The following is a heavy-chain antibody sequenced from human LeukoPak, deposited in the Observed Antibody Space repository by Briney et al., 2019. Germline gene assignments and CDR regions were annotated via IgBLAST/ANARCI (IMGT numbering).Heavy chain of an antibody. V-gene: IGHV3-30-3*01. CDR3: ARDKDCSSTSCYNAFDI. CDR2: ISYDGSNK. J-gene: IGHJ3*02. D-gene: IGHD2-2*01. Sequence: GGSLRLSCAASGFTFSNYAMHWVRQAPGKGLEWVAVISYDGSNKYYADSVKGRFTISRDNSKNTLYLQMNSLRAEDTAVHYCARDKDCSSTSCYNAFDIWGQGTMVTVSS. CDR1: GFTFSNYA.